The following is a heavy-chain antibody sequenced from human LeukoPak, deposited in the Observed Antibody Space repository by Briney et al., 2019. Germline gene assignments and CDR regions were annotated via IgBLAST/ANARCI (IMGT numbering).Heavy chain of an antibody. V-gene: IGHV1-69*05. D-gene: IGHD6-6*01. CDR3: ARALRIAARPEYYYYMDV. CDR1: GGTFSSYA. Sequence: SVKVSCKASGGTFSSYAISWVRQAPGQGLEWMGGIIPIFGTANYAQKFQGRVTITTDESTSTVYMELSSLRSEDTAVYYCARALRIAARPEYYYYMDVWGKGTTVTVSS. CDR2: IIPIFGTA. J-gene: IGHJ6*03.